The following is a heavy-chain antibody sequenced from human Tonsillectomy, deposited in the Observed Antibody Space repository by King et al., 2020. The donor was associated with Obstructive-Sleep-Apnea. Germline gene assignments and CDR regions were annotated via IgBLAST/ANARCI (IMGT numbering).Heavy chain of an antibody. CDR1: GGSFSGYY. D-gene: IGHD3-22*01. Sequence: VQLQQWGAGLLKPSETLSLTCAVYGGSFSGYYWNWIRQPPGKGLEWIGEINHSGITNYNPSLKSRVTISVDTSKNQFSLKLRSVTAAGPAGYYCARGDTYYYDSSVYYRTDAFDIWGQGTMVTVSS. CDR2: INHSGIT. CDR3: ARGDTYYYDSSVYYRTDAFDI. J-gene: IGHJ3*02. V-gene: IGHV4-34*01.